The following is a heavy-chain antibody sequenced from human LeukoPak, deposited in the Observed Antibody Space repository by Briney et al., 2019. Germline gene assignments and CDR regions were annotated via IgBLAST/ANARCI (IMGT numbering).Heavy chain of an antibody. Sequence: GGSLRLSCAASGFTFSSYAMNWVRQAPGKGLEWVSYISSSSSTIYYADSVKGRFTISRDNAKNSLYLQMNSLRAEDTAVYYCARDSSGYSGYADFDYWGQGTLVTVSS. CDR2: ISSSSSTI. J-gene: IGHJ4*02. CDR3: ARDSSGYSGYADFDY. D-gene: IGHD5-12*01. V-gene: IGHV3-48*01. CDR1: GFTFSSYA.